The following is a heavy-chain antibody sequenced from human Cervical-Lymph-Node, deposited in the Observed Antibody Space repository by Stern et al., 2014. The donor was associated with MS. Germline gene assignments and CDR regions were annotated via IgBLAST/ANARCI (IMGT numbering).Heavy chain of an antibody. D-gene: IGHD2-2*02. CDR3: ARDGFRDIVVVPAAIAWIDP. V-gene: IGHV1-18*01. J-gene: IGHJ5*02. CDR1: GYTFTSYG. Sequence: QVQLVQSGAEVKKPGASVKVSCKASGYTFTSYGISWVRQAPGQGLEWMGWISAYNGNTNYAQKLQGRVTMTTDTSTSTAYMELRSLRSDDTAVYYCARDGFRDIVVVPAAIAWIDPWGQGTLVTVSS. CDR2: ISAYNGNT.